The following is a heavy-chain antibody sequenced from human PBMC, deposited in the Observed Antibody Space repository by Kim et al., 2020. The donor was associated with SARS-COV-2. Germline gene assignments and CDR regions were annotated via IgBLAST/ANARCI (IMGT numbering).Heavy chain of an antibody. V-gene: IGHV1-3*01. D-gene: IGHD2-2*01. J-gene: IGHJ6*02. Sequence: ASVKVSCKASGYTFTSYAMHWVRQAPGQRLEWMGWINAGNGNTKYSQKFQGRVTITRDTSASTAYMELSSLRSEDTAVYYCAVVVVPAADYYYGMDVWGQGTTVTVSS. CDR3: AVVVVPAADYYYGMDV. CDR1: GYTFTSYA. CDR2: INAGNGNT.